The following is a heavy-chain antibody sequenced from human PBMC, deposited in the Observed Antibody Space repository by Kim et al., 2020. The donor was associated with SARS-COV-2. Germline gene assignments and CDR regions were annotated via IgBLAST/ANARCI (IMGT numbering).Heavy chain of an antibody. CDR3: SRSYSSDYYNWFDP. V-gene: IGHV1-8*01. Sequence: ASVKVSCKPSGYSFTSYDINWVRQATGQGLQWMGWMNPNSGNTGYAQKFQGRVTMTRDTSISTASIELSSLRSEDTAMYYCSRSYSSDYYNWFDPWGQGTLVTVSS. D-gene: IGHD6-19*01. CDR1: GYSFTSYD. CDR2: MNPNSGNT. J-gene: IGHJ5*02.